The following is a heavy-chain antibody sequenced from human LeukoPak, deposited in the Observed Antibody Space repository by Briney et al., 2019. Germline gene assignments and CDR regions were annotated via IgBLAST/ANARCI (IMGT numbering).Heavy chain of an antibody. CDR3: AKGDVMVRGASFDY. J-gene: IGHJ4*02. CDR2: IRYDGSNK. D-gene: IGHD3-10*01. CDR1: GFTFSSYG. V-gene: IGHV3-30*02. Sequence: GGSLRLSRAASGFTFSSYGMHWVRQAPGKGLEWVAFIRYDGSNKYYADSVKGRFTISRDNSKNTLYLQMNSLRAEDTAVYYCAKGDVMVRGASFDYWGQGTLVTVSS.